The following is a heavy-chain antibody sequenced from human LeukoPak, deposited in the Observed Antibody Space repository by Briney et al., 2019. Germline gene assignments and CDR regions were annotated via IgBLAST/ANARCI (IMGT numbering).Heavy chain of an antibody. CDR2: IYHSGST. D-gene: IGHD3-22*01. J-gene: IGHJ4*02. V-gene: IGHV4-30-2*01. CDR1: GDSISSGGYS. CDR3: ATTSRNLYDSSGTYDY. Sequence: SETLSLTCAVSGDSISSGGYSWSWIRQPPGKGLEWIGYIYHSGSTYYNPSLKSRVTISVDRSKNQFSLKLSSVTAADTAVYYCATTSRNLYDSSGTYDYWGQGTLVTVSS.